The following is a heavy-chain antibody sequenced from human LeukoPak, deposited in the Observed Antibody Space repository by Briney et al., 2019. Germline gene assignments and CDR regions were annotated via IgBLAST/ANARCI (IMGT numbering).Heavy chain of an antibody. J-gene: IGHJ6*03. D-gene: IGHD3-10*01. V-gene: IGHV3-21*01. CDR3: ARDVLGEITIDV. CDR1: GFTFGSYS. Sequence: GGSLRLSCAASGFTFGSYSMTWVRQAPGQGLEWVSSISTSSSYIYYADSVKGRFTISRDNAKNSLYLQMNSLRAEDTAVYYCARDVLGEITIDVWGKGTTVTVCS. CDR2: ISTSSSYI.